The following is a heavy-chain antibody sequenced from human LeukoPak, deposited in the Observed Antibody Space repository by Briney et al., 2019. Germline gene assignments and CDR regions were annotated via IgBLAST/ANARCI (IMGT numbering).Heavy chain of an antibody. J-gene: IGHJ4*02. CDR3: ARVGAAAGPFDY. D-gene: IGHD6-13*01. Sequence: ASVKVSCKASGYTFTGYYMHWVRQAPGQGLEWMGGIIPIFGTANYAQKFQGRVTITADESTSTAYMELSSLRSEDTAVYYCARVGAAAGPFDYWGQGTLDTVSS. CDR2: IIPIFGTA. CDR1: GYTFTGYY. V-gene: IGHV1-69*13.